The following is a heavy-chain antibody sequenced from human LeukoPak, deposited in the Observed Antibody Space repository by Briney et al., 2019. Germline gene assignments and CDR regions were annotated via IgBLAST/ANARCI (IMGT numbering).Heavy chain of an antibody. V-gene: IGHV3-15*01. J-gene: IGHJ4*02. D-gene: IGHD3-22*01. Sequence: GGSLRLSCAASGFTFSNAWMSWVRQAPGKGLEWVGRIKSKTDGGTTDYAAPVKGRFTISRDDSKNTLYLQMNSLQTEDTAVYYCTTEETLLYYYDSSGYHDYWGQGTLVTVSS. CDR3: TTEETLLYYYDSSGYHDY. CDR2: IKSKTDGGTT. CDR1: GFTFSNAW.